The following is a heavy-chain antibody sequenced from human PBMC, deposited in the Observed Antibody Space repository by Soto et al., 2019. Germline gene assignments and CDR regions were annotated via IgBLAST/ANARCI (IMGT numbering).Heavy chain of an antibody. CDR1: GGTFSSYA. Sequence: GASVKVSCKASGGTFSSYAISWVRQAPGQGLEWMGGIIPIFGTANYAQKFQGRVTITADESTSTAYMELSSLRSEDTAVYYCARGTYYYDSSGYYFDYWGQGILVTVSS. J-gene: IGHJ4*02. CDR3: ARGTYYYDSSGYYFDY. D-gene: IGHD3-22*01. CDR2: IIPIFGTA. V-gene: IGHV1-69*13.